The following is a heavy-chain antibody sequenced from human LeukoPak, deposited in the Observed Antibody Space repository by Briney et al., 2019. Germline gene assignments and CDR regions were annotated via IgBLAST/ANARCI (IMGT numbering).Heavy chain of an antibody. CDR2: FDPEDGET. Sequence: ASVKVSCKVSGYTLTELSMHWVRQAPGKGLEWMGGFDPEDGETIYAQKFQGRVTMTEDTSTDTAYMELSSLRSEDTAVYYRATSPRTYYDFWSGPDYWGQGTLVTVSS. J-gene: IGHJ4*02. V-gene: IGHV1-24*01. CDR1: GYTLTELS. D-gene: IGHD3-3*01. CDR3: ATSPRTYYDFWSGPDY.